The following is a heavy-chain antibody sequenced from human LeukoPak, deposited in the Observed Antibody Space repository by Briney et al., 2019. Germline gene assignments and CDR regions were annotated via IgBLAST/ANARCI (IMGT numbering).Heavy chain of an antibody. J-gene: IGHJ4*02. CDR3: ARASIAARHFDY. Sequence: KPSETLSLTCTVSGGSISSGAYYWGWIRQPPGKGLEWIGYIYHRGSTNYNPSLKSRVTISVDTSKNQFSLKLSSVTAADTAVYYCARASIAARHFDYWGQGTLVTVSS. D-gene: IGHD6-6*01. CDR1: GGSISSGAYY. CDR2: IYHRGST. V-gene: IGHV4-61*08.